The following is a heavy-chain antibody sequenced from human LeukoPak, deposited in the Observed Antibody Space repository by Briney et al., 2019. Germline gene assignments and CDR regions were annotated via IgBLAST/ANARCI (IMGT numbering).Heavy chain of an antibody. D-gene: IGHD5-12*01. V-gene: IGHV1-2*02. CDR3: ARTRTLYSGYDFG. CDR1: GYTFTGYY. J-gene: IGHJ4*02. Sequence: GASVKVSCKASGYTFTGYYMHWVRQAPGQGLEWMGWINPNSGGTNYAQKFQGRVTMTRDTSISTAYMELSRLRSDDTAVYYCARTRTLYSGYDFGWGQGTLVTVSS. CDR2: INPNSGGT.